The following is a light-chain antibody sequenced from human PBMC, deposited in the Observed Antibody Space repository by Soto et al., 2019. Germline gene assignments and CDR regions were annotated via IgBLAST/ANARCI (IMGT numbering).Light chain of an antibody. CDR2: DAS. V-gene: IGKV1-5*01. Sequence: DIQMTQSPSALSASVGDRVTITRRASQSISTWVAWYQQRPGKAPNLLIFDASTLKSGVPSRFSGSGSGTEFTLTISSLQPDDFAIYYCQQYDSYWWKCGQWTKVDIK. CDR1: QSISTW. CDR3: QQYDSYWWK. J-gene: IGKJ1*01.